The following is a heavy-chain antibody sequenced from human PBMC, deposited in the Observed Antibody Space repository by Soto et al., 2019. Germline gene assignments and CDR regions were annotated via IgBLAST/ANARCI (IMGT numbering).Heavy chain of an antibody. J-gene: IGHJ4*02. CDR3: AIFTYYYDSSGYYPRDY. V-gene: IGHV5-51*01. CDR1: GYRFTAYW. Sequence: ESLKISCKGSGYRFTAYWIGWVRQKPGEGPEWMGVVYPGDSETRYSPSFQGQVTISVDKSISTAYLQWSSLKASDTAMYYCAIFTYYYDSSGYYPRDYWGQGTLVTVSS. CDR2: VYPGDSET. D-gene: IGHD3-22*01.